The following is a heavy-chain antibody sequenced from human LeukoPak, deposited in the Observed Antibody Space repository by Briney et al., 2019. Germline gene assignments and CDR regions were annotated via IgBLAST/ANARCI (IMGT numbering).Heavy chain of an antibody. Sequence: ASVKVSCKASGYTFTSYDINWVRQATGQGLEWMGWMNPNSGNTGYAQKFQGRVTITGNISISTAYMELSSLRSEDTAVYYCARGYSGHDLSLYHYYYMDVWGKGTTVTVSS. CDR1: GYTFTSYD. CDR2: MNPNSGNT. CDR3: ARGYSGHDLSLYHYYYMDV. V-gene: IGHV1-8*03. J-gene: IGHJ6*03. D-gene: IGHD5-12*01.